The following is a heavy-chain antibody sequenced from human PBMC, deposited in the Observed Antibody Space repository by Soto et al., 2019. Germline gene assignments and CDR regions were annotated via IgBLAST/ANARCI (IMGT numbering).Heavy chain of an antibody. CDR2: FYYSGTT. V-gene: IGHV4-31*03. Sequence: QVQLQESGPGLVRPSQTLSLTCTLSGDSISSDGYYWSWIRQRPGKVLEWIGDFYYSGTTSYYPSLRSRLTISVDTSKNQFSLRLSSVTATDTAVYYCARRHDILTGSDSFDVWGRGTLVTVSS. D-gene: IGHD3-9*01. CDR3: ARRHDILTGSDSFDV. J-gene: IGHJ3*01. CDR1: GDSISSDGYY.